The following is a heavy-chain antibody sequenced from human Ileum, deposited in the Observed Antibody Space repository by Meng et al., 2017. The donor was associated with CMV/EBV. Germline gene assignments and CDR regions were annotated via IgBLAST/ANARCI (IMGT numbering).Heavy chain of an antibody. CDR2: IYSGGSIT. CDR1: GFAFSSYA. D-gene: IGHD6-19*01. Sequence: GESLKISCAASGFAFSSYAMTWVRQAPGKGLEWVSVIYSGGSITYYADSVKGRFTISRDNSKNTLYLQMNSLRAEDTAVYYCARDAGSSSSGWYRVARYYFDYWGQGTLVTVSS. J-gene: IGHJ4*02. CDR3: ARDAGSSSSGWYRVARYYFDY. V-gene: IGHV3-23*03.